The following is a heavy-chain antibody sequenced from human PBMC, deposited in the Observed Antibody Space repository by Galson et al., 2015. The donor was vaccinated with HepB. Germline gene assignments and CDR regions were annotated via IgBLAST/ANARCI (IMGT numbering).Heavy chain of an antibody. J-gene: IGHJ6*02. CDR3: ARDLGDYYYYGMDV. CDR1: GFTVSSNY. V-gene: IGHV3-53*01. Sequence: SLRLSCAASGFTVSSNYMSWVRQAPGKGLEWVSVIYSGGSTYYADSVKGRFTISRDNSKNTLYLQMNSLRAEDTAVYYCARDLGDYYYYGMDVWGQGTTVTVSS. CDR2: IYSGGST.